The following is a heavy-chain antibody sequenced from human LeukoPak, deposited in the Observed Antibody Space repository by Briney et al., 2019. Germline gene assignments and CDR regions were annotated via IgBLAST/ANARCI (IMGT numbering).Heavy chain of an antibody. CDR3: ARDGSEQQLVLYYYYMDV. Sequence: GGSLRLSCAASGFTFSDYYMSWIRQAPGKGLEWVSYISSSGSTIYYADSVKGRFTISRDNSKNTLYLQMNSLRAEDTAVYYCARDGSEQQLVLYYYYMDVWGKGTTVTVSS. CDR2: ISSSGSTI. D-gene: IGHD6-13*01. CDR1: GFTFSDYY. V-gene: IGHV3-11*04. J-gene: IGHJ6*03.